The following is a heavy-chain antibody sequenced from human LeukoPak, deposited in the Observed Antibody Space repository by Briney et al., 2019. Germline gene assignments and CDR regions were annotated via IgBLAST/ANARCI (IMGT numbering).Heavy chain of an antibody. V-gene: IGHV4-31*03. CDR1: GGSISSGGYY. CDR3: ARALITFGGVIVISSYYFDY. J-gene: IGHJ4*02. D-gene: IGHD3-16*02. CDR2: IYYSGST. Sequence: PSETLSLTCTVSGGSISSGGYYWSWIRQHPGKGLEWIGYIYYSGSTYYNPSLKSRVTISVDTSKNQFSLKLSFVTAADTAVYYCARALITFGGVIVISSYYFDYWGQGTLVTVSS.